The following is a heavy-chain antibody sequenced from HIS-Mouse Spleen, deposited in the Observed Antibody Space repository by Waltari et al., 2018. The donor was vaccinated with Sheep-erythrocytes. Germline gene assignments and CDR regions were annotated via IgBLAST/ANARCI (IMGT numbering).Heavy chain of an antibody. CDR1: GFTFSSYG. V-gene: IGHV3-30*18. J-gene: IGHJ5*02. CDR3: AKVGATGWFDP. CDR2: ISYDGSNK. D-gene: IGHD1-26*01. Sequence: QVQLVESGGGVVQPGRSLRLSCAASGFTFSSYGMHWVRQAPGKGLEWVAVISYDGSNKYYADSVKGRFTISRDNSKNTLYLQMNSLRAEDTAVYYCAKVGATGWFDPWGQGT.